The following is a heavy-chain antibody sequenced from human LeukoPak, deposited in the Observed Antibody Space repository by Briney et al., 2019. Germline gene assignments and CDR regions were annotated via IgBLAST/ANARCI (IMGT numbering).Heavy chain of an antibody. J-gene: IGHJ3*02. Sequence: PGGSLRLSCSASGFNFNNYAMNWVRRAPGRGLEYGSAISSNGGSTYYADSVKGRCTVSRDNSKNTLYLQMSSLRAEDTAVYYCGLAAYYYDSSGSDDAFDIWGQGTMVIVSS. CDR1: GFNFNNYA. CDR2: ISSNGGST. CDR3: GLAAYYYDSSGSDDAFDI. D-gene: IGHD3-22*01. V-gene: IGHV3-64D*08.